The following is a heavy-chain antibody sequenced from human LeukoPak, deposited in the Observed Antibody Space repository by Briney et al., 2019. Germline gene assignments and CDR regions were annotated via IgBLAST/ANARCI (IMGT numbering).Heavy chain of an antibody. D-gene: IGHD6-19*01. CDR2: IHNGETT. J-gene: IGHJ4*02. CDR1: GFTVSSKY. CDR3: AKVGAVAAVEN. Sequence: PGGSLRLSCAASGFTVSSKYMSWVRQASGKGLEWGSVIHNGETTYYADSMKGRFTISRDNSKNTLYLQMDGLRVEDTAVYYCAKVGAVAAVENWGQGTLVTVSS. V-gene: IGHV3-66*01.